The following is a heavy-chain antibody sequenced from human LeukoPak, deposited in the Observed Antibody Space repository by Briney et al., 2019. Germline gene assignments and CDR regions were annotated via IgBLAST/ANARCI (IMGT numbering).Heavy chain of an antibody. Sequence: PGGSLRLSCAASGFTFSSYTMSWVRQAPGKGLEWVSSISDSGGSTFYAASVKGRFTISRDNSENTLYLQMNSLRAEDAAVYYCAKDLVGTTLYYFDYWGQGTLVTVSS. V-gene: IGHV3-23*01. CDR1: GFTFSSYT. D-gene: IGHD1-26*01. J-gene: IGHJ4*02. CDR2: ISDSGGST. CDR3: AKDLVGTTLYYFDY.